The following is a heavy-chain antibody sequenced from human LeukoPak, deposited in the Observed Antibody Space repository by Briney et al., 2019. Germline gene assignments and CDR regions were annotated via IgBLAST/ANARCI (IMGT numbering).Heavy chain of an antibody. CDR1: GYIFTDYY. V-gene: IGHV1-2*02. Sequence: ASVKVSCKASGYIFTDYYMHWVRQAPGQGLEWMGWINPNSGGTNYARKFQGRVTMTRDTSISTAYMELSRLRSDDTAVYYCARAEAARETFDYWGQGTLVTVSS. CDR3: ARAEAARETFDY. CDR2: INPNSGGT. J-gene: IGHJ4*02. D-gene: IGHD6-25*01.